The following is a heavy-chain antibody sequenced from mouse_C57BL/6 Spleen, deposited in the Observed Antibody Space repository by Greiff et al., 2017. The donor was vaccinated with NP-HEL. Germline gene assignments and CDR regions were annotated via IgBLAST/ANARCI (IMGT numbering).Heavy chain of an antibody. V-gene: IGHV1-69*01. CDR3: ARSEVYYGSSYPDY. D-gene: IGHD1-1*01. Sequence: QVQLQQPGAELVMPGASVKLSCKASGYTFTSYWMHWVKQRPGQGLEWIGEIDPSDSYTNYNQKFKGKSTLTVDKSSSTAYMQLSSLTSEDSAVYYCARSEVYYGSSYPDYWGQGTTLTVSS. CDR1: GYTFTSYW. J-gene: IGHJ2*01. CDR2: IDPSDSYT.